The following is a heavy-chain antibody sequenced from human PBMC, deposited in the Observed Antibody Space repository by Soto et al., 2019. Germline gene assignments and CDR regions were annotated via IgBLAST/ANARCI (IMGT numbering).Heavy chain of an antibody. D-gene: IGHD2-2*01. V-gene: IGHV4-39*01. CDR1: GDSISSSSYY. Sequence: SETLSLTCTVSGDSISSSSYYWGWIRQPPGKGLEWIGSIYYSGNTFYNPSLKSRVTISVVTSMNQFSLKLNSVTAADTAVYYCASHCSSASCYLPAFDYWGQGTLVTVSS. CDR3: ASHCSSASCYLPAFDY. CDR2: IYYSGNT. J-gene: IGHJ4*02.